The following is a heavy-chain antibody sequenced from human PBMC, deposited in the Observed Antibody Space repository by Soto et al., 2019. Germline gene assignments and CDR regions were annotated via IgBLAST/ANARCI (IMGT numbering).Heavy chain of an antibody. CDR2: ISGSSGNI. CDR1: GFTFSDYY. D-gene: IGHD5-12*01. J-gene: IGHJ6*03. CDR3: ARDRYSGSDAYMDV. Sequence: QVQLVESGGGVGKPGGSLRLSCAASGFTFSDYYMSWTRQAPGKGLEWVAYISGSSGNIYYADSVKGRFTISRDNAKNSLYLQMTGLRADDTAVYYCARDRYSGSDAYMDVWGNGTTVTVSS. V-gene: IGHV3-11*01.